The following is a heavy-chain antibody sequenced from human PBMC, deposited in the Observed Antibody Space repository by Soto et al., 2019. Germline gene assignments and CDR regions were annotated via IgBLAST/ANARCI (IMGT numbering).Heavy chain of an antibody. CDR2: MNPNSGNT. Sequence: QVQLVQSGAEVKKPGASVKVSCKASGYTFTSYDINWVRQATGQGLEWMGWMNPNSGNTAYAQKFQGRVTMTRNTSISTAYMELSSLRAEDTAVYYCARERSSGWYVDYWGQGTLVTVSS. J-gene: IGHJ4*02. V-gene: IGHV1-8*01. D-gene: IGHD6-19*01. CDR1: GYTFTSYD. CDR3: ARERSSGWYVDY.